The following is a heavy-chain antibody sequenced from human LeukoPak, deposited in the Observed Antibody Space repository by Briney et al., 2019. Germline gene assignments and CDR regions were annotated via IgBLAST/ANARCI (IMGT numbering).Heavy chain of an antibody. CDR1: GFTFSDYA. D-gene: IGHD3-22*01. CDR2: ISGTGGRT. CDR3: AKDSYDSSGSRYDY. J-gene: IGHJ4*02. V-gene: IGHV3-23*01. Sequence: GGSLRLSCAASGFTFSDYAMSWVRQAPGKGLEWVSAISGTGGRTWYADSVKGRVTISRDNSKNTLYLQMNSLRAEDTAVYYCAKDSYDSSGSRYDYWGQGTLVTVSS.